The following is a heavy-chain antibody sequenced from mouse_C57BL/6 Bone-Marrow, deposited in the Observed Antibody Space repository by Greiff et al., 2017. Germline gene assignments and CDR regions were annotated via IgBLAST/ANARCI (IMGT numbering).Heavy chain of an antibody. V-gene: IGHV1-4*01. CDR2: INPSSGYT. Sequence: VQLQQSGAELARPGASVKMSCKASGYTFTRYTMHWVKQRPGQGLDWIGYINPSSGYTKYNQKFKDKATLTADKSTSTAYMQLSSLTSEDSAVYYCARSPRLAYWGQGTLVTVSA. J-gene: IGHJ3*01. CDR1: GYTFTRYT. CDR3: ARSPRLAY.